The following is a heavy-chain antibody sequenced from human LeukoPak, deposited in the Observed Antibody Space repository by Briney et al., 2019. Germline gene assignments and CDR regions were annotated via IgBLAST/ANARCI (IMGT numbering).Heavy chain of an antibody. Sequence: GGSLRLSCAASGFTFSSYGMHWVRQAPGKGLEWVAVIWYDGSNKYYADSVKGRFTISRDNSKNTLYLQMNSLRAEDTAVYYCARDHAVAAYSDYWGQGTLVTVSS. CDR3: ARDHAVAAYSDY. D-gene: IGHD2-21*01. J-gene: IGHJ4*02. CDR2: IWYDGSNK. V-gene: IGHV3-33*01. CDR1: GFTFSSYG.